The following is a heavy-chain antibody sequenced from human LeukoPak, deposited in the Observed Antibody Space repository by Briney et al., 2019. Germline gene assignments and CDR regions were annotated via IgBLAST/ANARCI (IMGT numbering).Heavy chain of an antibody. CDR2: IYSGGST. CDR3: ARGSSHWEFDY. J-gene: IGHJ4*02. D-gene: IGHD2-2*01. CDR1: GFTVSSNY. V-gene: IGHV3-53*04. Sequence: GGSLRLSCAASGFTVSSNYMSWVRQAPGKGLEWVLVIYSGGSTYYADSVKGRFTISRHNSKNTLYLQMNSLRAEDTAVYYCARGSSHWEFDYWGQGTLVTVSS.